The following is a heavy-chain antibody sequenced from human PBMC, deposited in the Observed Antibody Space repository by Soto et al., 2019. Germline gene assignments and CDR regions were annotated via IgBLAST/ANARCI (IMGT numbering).Heavy chain of an antibody. CDR2: ISAYNGNT. V-gene: IGHV1-18*01. CDR1: GYTFTSYV. J-gene: IGHJ3*02. D-gene: IGHD3-16*01. CDR3: ARDYGLADMAFDI. Sequence: QVQLVQSGAEVKKPGASVKVSCKASGYTFTSYVISWVRQAPGQGLEWMGWISAYNGNTHYAQKLQGRVTMTTNTATSTGYMEPTSLRSGATAAYSWARDYGLADMAFDIWGQRT.